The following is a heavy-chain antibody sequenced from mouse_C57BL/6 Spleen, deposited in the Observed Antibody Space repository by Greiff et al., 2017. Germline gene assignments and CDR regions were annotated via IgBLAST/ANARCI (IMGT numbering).Heavy chain of an antibody. V-gene: IGHV1-52*01. CDR1: GYTFTSYW. CDR2: IDPSDSET. D-gene: IGHD2-1*01. J-gene: IGHJ2*01. CDR3: ARYGNYDYFDD. Sequence: QVQLQQPGAELVRPGSSVKLSCKASGYTFTSYWMHWVKQRPIQGLEWIGNIDPSDSETHYNQKFKDKATLTVDKSSSTAYMQLSSLTSEDSAVYYCARYGNYDYFDDWGQGTTLTVSS.